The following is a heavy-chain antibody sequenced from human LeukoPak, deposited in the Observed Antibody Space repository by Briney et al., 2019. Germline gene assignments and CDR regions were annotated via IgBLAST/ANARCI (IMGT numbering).Heavy chain of an antibody. J-gene: IGHJ4*02. CDR1: GFTVSSIY. Sequence: PGGSLRLSCAASGFTVSSIYMSWVRQAPGKGLEWVSIIYNGGNTDYADSVKGRFTISRDNSKNTLYLQMNSLRAEDTAVYYCARGVANYYDSSGYQNWGQGTLVTVSS. CDR3: ARGVANYYDSSGYQN. CDR2: IYNGGNT. D-gene: IGHD3-22*01. V-gene: IGHV3-53*01.